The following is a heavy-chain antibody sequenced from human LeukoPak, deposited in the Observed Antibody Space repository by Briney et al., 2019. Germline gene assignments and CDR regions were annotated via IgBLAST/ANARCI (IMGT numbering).Heavy chain of an antibody. CDR1: GGSISSYY. CDR2: IYYSGST. V-gene: IGHV4-59*01. J-gene: IGHJ4*02. Sequence: SETLSLTCTVSGGSISSYYWSWIRQPPGKGLEWIGYIYYSGSTNYNPSLKSRVTISVDTSKNQFSLKLRSVTAADTAVYYCAREGGYCSSTSCYGQFDYWGQGTLVTVSS. CDR3: AREGGYCSSTSCYGQFDY. D-gene: IGHD2-2*01.